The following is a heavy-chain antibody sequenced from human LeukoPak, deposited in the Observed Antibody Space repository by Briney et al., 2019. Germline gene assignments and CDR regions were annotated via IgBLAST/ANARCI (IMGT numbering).Heavy chain of an antibody. CDR2: INHNGNVN. D-gene: IGHD6-13*01. V-gene: IGHV3-7*01. CDR1: GFTFSSYW. Sequence: SGGSLRLSCAASGFTFSSYWMNWARQAPGKGLEWVASINHNGNVNYYVDSVKGRFTISRDNSKNTLYLQMNSLRAEDTAVYYCAREKAAAGDYWGQGTLVTVSS. CDR3: AREKAAAGDY. J-gene: IGHJ4*02.